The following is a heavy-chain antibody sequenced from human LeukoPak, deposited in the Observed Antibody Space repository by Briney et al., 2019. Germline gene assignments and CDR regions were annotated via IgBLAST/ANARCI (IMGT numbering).Heavy chain of an antibody. J-gene: IGHJ4*02. CDR1: GFTFSTYA. V-gene: IGHV3-23*01. Sequence: GGSLRLSCAASGFTFSTYAMAWVRRAPGKGLEWVSGISASGDTTCYGDPVKGRFIISKDYSKNTLYLQMNGLRAEDTALYYCASRPRSTVVAPWDYWGQGTLVTVSS. CDR3: ASRPRSTVVAPWDY. D-gene: IGHD3-22*01. CDR2: ISASGDTT.